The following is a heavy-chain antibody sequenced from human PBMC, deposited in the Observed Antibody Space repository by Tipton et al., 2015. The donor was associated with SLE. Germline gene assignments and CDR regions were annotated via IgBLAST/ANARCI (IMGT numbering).Heavy chain of an antibody. CDR1: GGSISSADYY. J-gene: IGHJ4*02. V-gene: IGHV4-31*03. CDR3: ARESSSSPDY. CDR2: IYYTMSA. D-gene: IGHD6-13*01. Sequence: TLSLTCTVSGGSISSADYYWSWVRQHPGKGLEWIGYIYYTMSAYYNPSLKSRVIISLDTSKNHFSLKLSSVTAADTAVYYCARESSSSPDYWGQGTLVTVSS.